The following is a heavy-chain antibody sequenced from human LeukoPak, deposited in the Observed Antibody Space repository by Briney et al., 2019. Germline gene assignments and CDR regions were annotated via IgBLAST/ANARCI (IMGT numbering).Heavy chain of an antibody. V-gene: IGHV3-21*01. J-gene: IGHJ3*02. CDR3: ARYCSSTSCYTTLDAFDI. CDR2: ISSSSSYI. D-gene: IGHD2-2*02. Sequence: GGSLRLSCAASGFTFSSYSMNWVRQAPGKGLEWVSSISSSSSYIYYADSVKGRFTISRDNAKNSLYLQMSSLRAEDTAVYYCARYCSSTSCYTTLDAFDIWGQGTMVTVSS. CDR1: GFTFSSYS.